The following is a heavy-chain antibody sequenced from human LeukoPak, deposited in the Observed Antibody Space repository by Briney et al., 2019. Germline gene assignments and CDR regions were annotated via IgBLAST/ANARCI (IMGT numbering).Heavy chain of an antibody. CDR2: INPNSGGT. V-gene: IGHV1-2*06. Sequence: ASVKVSCKASGYTFTGNYMHWVRQAPGQGLEWMGRINPNSGGTNYAQKFQGRVSMTTDTSISTGYMELRRLRSDDTAVYYCARGPWLDVCGKGTTVTVSS. CDR1: GYTFTGNY. J-gene: IGHJ6*04. CDR3: ARGPWLDV. D-gene: IGHD3-22*01.